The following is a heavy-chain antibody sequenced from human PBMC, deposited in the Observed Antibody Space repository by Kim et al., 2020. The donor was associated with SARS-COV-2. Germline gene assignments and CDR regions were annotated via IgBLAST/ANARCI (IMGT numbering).Heavy chain of an antibody. CDR2: K. V-gene: IGHV3-33*01. J-gene: IGHJ6*02. CDR3: ARVLSYYYGMDV. Sequence: KYYADSGKGRFPISRDNSKTTLYLQMNSLRAEDTAVYYCARVLSYYYGMDVWGQGTTVTVSS.